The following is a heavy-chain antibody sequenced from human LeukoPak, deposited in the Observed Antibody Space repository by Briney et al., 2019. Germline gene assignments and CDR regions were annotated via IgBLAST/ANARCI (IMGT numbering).Heavy chain of an antibody. CDR3: AKGDYSSSWYSSP. CDR1: GFTFSSYA. V-gene: IGHV3-23*01. D-gene: IGHD6-13*01. Sequence: QSGGSLRLSCAASGFTFSSYAMSWVRQAPGKGLEWVSAISGSGGNTFYADSVKGRFTISRDNSNNTVSLQMNSLRAEDSAVYFCAKGDYSSSWYSSPWGQGTLVTVSS. CDR2: ISGSGGNT. J-gene: IGHJ1*01.